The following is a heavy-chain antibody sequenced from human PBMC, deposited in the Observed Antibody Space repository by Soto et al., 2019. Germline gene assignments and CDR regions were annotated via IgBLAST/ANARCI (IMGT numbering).Heavy chain of an antibody. D-gene: IGHD6-19*01. CDR3: AKGRESSGWYLGWFDP. J-gene: IGHJ5*02. CDR2: IYTSGST. Sequence: PSETLSLTCTVSCGSISIYYWSWIRQPAGKGLEWIGCIYTSGSTNYNPSLKSRVTMSVDTSKNQFSLKLRSVTAADTAVYYCAKGRESSGWYLGWFDPWGQGTQVTVSS. V-gene: IGHV4-4*07. CDR1: CGSISIYY.